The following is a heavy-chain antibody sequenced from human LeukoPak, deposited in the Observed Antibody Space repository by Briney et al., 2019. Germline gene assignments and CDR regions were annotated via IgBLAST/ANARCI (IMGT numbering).Heavy chain of an antibody. D-gene: IGHD6-19*01. J-gene: IGHJ4*02. CDR2: ISSDGTYK. CDR1: GVTFSSYA. Sequence: GGSLRLSCAASGVTFSSYAMHWVRQAPGKGLEWVAVISSDGTYKYYADSVKGRFTISRDNSKNTLYLQMNSLRTEDTSLFYCARDGGAAVAGTVHYWGQGTLVTVSS. V-gene: IGHV3-30-3*01. CDR3: ARDGGAAVAGTVHY.